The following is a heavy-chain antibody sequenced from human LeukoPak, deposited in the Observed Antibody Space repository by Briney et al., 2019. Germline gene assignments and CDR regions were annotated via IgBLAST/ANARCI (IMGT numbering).Heavy chain of an antibody. Sequence: PSETLSLTCAVSGGSIGSFYWTWIRQPPGKGLEWIGYIQNSALYRATIKSSPSLQSRVSLSIDTSKKQVSLTVNSVTAAGTALYYCARLTSTFYYSMYVWGPGTAVTVSS. D-gene: IGHD2/OR15-2a*01. CDR3: ARLTSTFYYSMYV. CDR2: IQNSALYRATI. J-gene: IGHJ6*02. CDR1: GGSIGSFY. V-gene: IGHV4-59*08.